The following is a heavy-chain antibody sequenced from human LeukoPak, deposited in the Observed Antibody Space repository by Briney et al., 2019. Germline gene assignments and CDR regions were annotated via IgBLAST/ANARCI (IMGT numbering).Heavy chain of an antibody. CDR1: GGSISNYY. CDR2: VHYSGIT. D-gene: IGHD3-10*01. J-gene: IGHJ4*02. Sequence: MSSETLSLTCTVSGGSISNYYWTWIRQPPGKGLEWIGYVHYSGITNYNPSLKSRVTMSVDTSKNQCSLKLSSVTAADTAVYYCARLGTYGSGSHYNSYFDCWGQGTLVTVSS. CDR3: ARLGTYGSGSHYNSYFDC. V-gene: IGHV4-59*08.